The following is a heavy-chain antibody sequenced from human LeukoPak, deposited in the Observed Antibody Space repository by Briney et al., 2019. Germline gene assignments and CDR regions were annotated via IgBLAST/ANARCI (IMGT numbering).Heavy chain of an antibody. CDR3: ARLIAVAVGVDY. Sequence: GGSLRLSCAASGFTFGSYSMNWVRQAPGKGLEWVSAISGSGGSTYYADSVKGRFTISRDNSKNTLYLQMNSLRDEDTAVYYCARLIAVAVGVDYWGQGTLVTVSS. CDR1: GFTFGSYS. CDR2: ISGSGGST. V-gene: IGHV3-23*01. D-gene: IGHD6-19*01. J-gene: IGHJ4*02.